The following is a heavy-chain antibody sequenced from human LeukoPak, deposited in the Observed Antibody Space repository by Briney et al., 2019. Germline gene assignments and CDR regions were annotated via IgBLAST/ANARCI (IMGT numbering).Heavy chain of an antibody. CDR3: AKSGYRYPYYFDY. Sequence: GGSLRLSCAASGFTFSSYAMIWVRQAPGKGLEWVSAISGRGGSTYYADSVKGRFTISRDNSKNTLYLQMNSLRAEDTAVYYCAKSGYRYPYYFDYWGQGTLVTVSS. CDR2: ISGRGGST. J-gene: IGHJ4*02. D-gene: IGHD3-16*02. V-gene: IGHV3-23*01. CDR1: GFTFSSYA.